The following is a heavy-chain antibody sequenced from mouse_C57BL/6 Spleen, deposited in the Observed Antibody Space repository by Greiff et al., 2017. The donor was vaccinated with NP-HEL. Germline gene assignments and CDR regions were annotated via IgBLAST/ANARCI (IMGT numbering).Heavy chain of an antibody. CDR2: IHPNSGST. V-gene: IGHV1-64*01. D-gene: IGHD1-1*02. CDR1: GYTFTSYW. J-gene: IGHJ4*01. Sequence: VQLQQSGAELVKPGASVKLSCKASGYTFTSYWMHWVKQRPGQGLEWIGMIHPNSGSTNYNEKFKSKATLTVDKSSSTAYMQLSSLTSEDSAVYYCAREPFTIGMDYWGQGTSVTVSS. CDR3: AREPFTIGMDY.